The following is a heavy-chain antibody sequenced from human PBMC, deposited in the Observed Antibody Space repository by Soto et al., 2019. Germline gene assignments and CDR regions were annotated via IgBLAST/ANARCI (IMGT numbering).Heavy chain of an antibody. J-gene: IGHJ4*02. CDR3: ASEVIREYYDSSGYSYH. D-gene: IGHD3-22*01. Sequence: PSETLSLTCTVSGGSISNSRSFYWGWIRQPPGKGLEWIGNIYYSGRTFFNPSLKSRVTISVDTSSNQFSLNLSSVTAADTAIYYCASEVIREYYDSSGYSYHRGQRTLVTVSS. CDR2: IYYSGRT. V-gene: IGHV4-39*01. CDR1: GGSISNSRSFY.